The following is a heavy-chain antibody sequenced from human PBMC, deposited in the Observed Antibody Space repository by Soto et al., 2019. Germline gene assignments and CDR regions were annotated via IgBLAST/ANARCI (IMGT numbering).Heavy chain of an antibody. J-gene: IGHJ4*02. Sequence: GGSLRLSCAASGFTFSSYSMNWVRQAPGKGLEWVSSISSSSSYIYYADSVKGRFTISRDNAKNSLYLQMNSLRAEDTAVYYCASINYYGSGRIDYWGQGTLVTVSS. CDR1: GFTFSSYS. CDR2: ISSSSSYI. V-gene: IGHV3-21*01. D-gene: IGHD3-10*01. CDR3: ASINYYGSGRIDY.